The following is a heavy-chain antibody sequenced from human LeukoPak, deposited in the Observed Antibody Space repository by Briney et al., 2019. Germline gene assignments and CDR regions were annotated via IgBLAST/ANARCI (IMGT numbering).Heavy chain of an antibody. Sequence: GRSLRLSCAASGITFSNYFMHWVRQAPGKGLEWVADIASDGSHTFYVESVKGRFTISRDNSKNTLYLQMNSLRAEDTAVYFCARERQDTVIHSGAFDIWGQGTMVTVSS. CDR2: IASDGSHT. J-gene: IGHJ3*02. V-gene: IGHV3-30*04. CDR1: GITFSNYF. D-gene: IGHD2-21*02. CDR3: ARERQDTVIHSGAFDI.